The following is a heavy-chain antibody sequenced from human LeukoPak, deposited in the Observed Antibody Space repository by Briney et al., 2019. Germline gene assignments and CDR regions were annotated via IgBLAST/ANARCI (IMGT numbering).Heavy chain of an antibody. CDR2: IKQDGSDA. CDR1: GFTFNNYW. D-gene: IGHD3-3*01. V-gene: IGHV3-7*01. Sequence: PGGSLRLSCLASGFTFNNYWMSWVRRAEGKVLEWVANIKQDGSDAYYGTSVRGRFTISRDNAKNTMYLQMNSLRAEDTALYYCARDFWGAYRVDFFDYWGQGTMVTVSS. J-gene: IGHJ4*02. CDR3: ARDFWGAYRVDFFDY.